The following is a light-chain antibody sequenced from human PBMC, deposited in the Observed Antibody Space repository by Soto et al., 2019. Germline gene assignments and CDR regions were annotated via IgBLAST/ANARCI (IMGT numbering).Light chain of an antibody. CDR2: GAS. Sequence: EIVMTQSPATLPVSPGERVTLSCRASQSVSSDLAWYQQKPGQPPRLLIYGASTRATGIPARFSGSGSGTDFTLTISSLQSEGFAVYYCQQYVQWPPMYTFGQGPKLEIK. CDR1: QSVSSD. V-gene: IGKV3-15*01. CDR3: QQYVQWPPMYT. J-gene: IGKJ2*01.